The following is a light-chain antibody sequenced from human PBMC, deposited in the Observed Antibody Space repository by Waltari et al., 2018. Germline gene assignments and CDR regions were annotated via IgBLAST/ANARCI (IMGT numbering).Light chain of an antibody. J-gene: IGLJ3*02. CDR3: SSYTSSSTWV. CDR2: DVS. CDR1: SSDVGGYNH. Sequence: QSALTQPASVSGSPGQSITISCPGTSSDVGGYNHVSWYQQHPGKAPNLMIYDVSKRPSGVSNRFSGSKSGNTASLTISGLQAEDEADYYCSSYTSSSTWVFGGGTKLTVL. V-gene: IGLV2-14*01.